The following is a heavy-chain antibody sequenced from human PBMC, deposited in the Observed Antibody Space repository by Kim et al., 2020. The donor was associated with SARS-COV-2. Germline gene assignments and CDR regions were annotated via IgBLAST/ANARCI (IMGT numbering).Heavy chain of an antibody. V-gene: IGHV1-69*04. CDR2: IIPILGIA. CDR1: GGTFSSYA. J-gene: IGHJ4*02. D-gene: IGHD5-18*01. CDR3: ARGLDTARRAPDY. Sequence: SVKVSCKASGGTFSSYAISWVRQAPGQGLEWMGRIIPILGIANYAQKFQGRVTITADKSTSTAYMELSSLRSEDTAVYYCARGLDTARRAPDYWGQGTLVTVSS.